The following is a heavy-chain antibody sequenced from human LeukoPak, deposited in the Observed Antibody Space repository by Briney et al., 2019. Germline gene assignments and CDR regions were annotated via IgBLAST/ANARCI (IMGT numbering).Heavy chain of an antibody. CDR1: GFTFSSYA. CDR2: ISYDGSNK. V-gene: IGHV3-30*04. CDR3: AKDPDCTSGVCYTFFDY. D-gene: IGHD2-8*01. Sequence: GGSLRLSCAASGFTFSSYAMHWVRQAPGKGLEWVAVISYDGSNKYYADSVKGRFTISRDNSKNTLYLQMNSLRAEDTAVYYCAKDPDCTSGVCYTFFDYWGQGTLVTVSS. J-gene: IGHJ4*02.